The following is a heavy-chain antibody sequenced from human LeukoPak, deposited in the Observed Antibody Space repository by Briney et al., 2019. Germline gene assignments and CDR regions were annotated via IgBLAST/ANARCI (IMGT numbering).Heavy chain of an antibody. Sequence: QPGGSLRLSCAASGFTFSSYGMHWVRQAPGKGLEWVANIKEDGSEKYYEDSVKGRFTISRDNAKNSLYLQMNSLRAEDTAVYYCAKEPRSRSGSWGQGTLVTVSS. CDR1: GFTFSSYG. V-gene: IGHV3-7*01. CDR2: IKEDGSEK. D-gene: IGHD1-26*01. J-gene: IGHJ4*02. CDR3: AKEPRSRSGS.